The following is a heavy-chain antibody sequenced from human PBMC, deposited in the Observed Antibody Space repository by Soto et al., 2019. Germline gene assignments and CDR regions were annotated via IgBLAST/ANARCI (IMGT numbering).Heavy chain of an antibody. CDR3: ARVNPTMVRVVERYYYYYYYMDV. Sequence: VQLVESGGGLVQPGGSLRLSCAASGFTVSSNYMSWVRQAPGKGLEWVSAIYSGGSTYYADSVKGRFTISRDNSKNTLYLQMNSLRAEDAAVYDCARVNPTMVRVVERYYYYYYYMDVWGNGTTVTVSS. J-gene: IGHJ6*03. D-gene: IGHD3-10*01. V-gene: IGHV3-66*01. CDR2: IYSGGST. CDR1: GFTVSSNY.